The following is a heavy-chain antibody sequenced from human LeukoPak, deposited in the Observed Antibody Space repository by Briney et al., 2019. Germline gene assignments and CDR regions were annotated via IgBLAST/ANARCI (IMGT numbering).Heavy chain of an antibody. D-gene: IGHD3-22*01. J-gene: IGHJ4*02. V-gene: IGHV4-39*01. CDR1: GGSISSGTYY. CDR2: IHYSGST. Sequence: SGTLSLTCSVSGGSISSGTYYWGWIRQPPGKGLEWIGSIHYSGSTYYNPSLKSRVTISVDTSKKEFSLKLSSVTAADTAVYYCAKPIGESRGFFDYWGQGTLVT. CDR3: AKPIGESRGFFDY.